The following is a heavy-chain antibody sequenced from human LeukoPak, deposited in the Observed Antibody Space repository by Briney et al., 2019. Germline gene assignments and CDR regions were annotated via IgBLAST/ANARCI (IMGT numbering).Heavy chain of an antibody. V-gene: IGHV3-15*01. J-gene: IGHJ4*02. Sequence: GGSLRLSCAASGFTFSNAWMSWVRQAPGKGLEWVGRIKSKTDGGTTDYAAPVKGRFTISRDDSKNTLYLQMNSLKTEGTAVYYCTTYGDYDGGFDYWGQGTLVTVSS. CDR1: GFTFSNAW. CDR2: IKSKTDGGTT. CDR3: TTYGDYDGGFDY. D-gene: IGHD4-17*01.